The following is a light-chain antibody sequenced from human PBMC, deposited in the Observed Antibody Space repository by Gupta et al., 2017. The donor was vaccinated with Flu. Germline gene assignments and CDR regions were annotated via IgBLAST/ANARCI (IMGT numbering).Light chain of an antibody. V-gene: IGKV1-39*01. CDR2: AAS. CDR1: QNIASY. Sequence: PSSLSASVGDRVTITCRASQNIASYLNWYQQRPGKAPKLLIYAASSLQSGVPSRFSGSGSGADFTLTISSLQPEDFATYYCQQRDSFPWTFGQGTKVEIK. J-gene: IGKJ1*01. CDR3: QQRDSFPWT.